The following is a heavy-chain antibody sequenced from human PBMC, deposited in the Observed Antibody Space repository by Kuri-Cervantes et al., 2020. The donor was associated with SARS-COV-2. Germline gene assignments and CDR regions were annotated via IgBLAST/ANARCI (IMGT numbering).Heavy chain of an antibody. J-gene: IGHJ4*02. D-gene: IGHD1-1*01. V-gene: IGHV1-24*01. CDR1: GYTLTELS. CDR3: ATEGTGTTGTTGAKGFDY. CDR2: FDPEDGET. Sequence: ASVKVSCKVSGYTLTELSMHWVRQAPGKGLEWMGGFDPEDGETIYAQKFQGRVTMTEDTSTDTAYMELSSLRSEDTAVYYCATEGTGTTGTTGAKGFDYWGQGTLVTVSS.